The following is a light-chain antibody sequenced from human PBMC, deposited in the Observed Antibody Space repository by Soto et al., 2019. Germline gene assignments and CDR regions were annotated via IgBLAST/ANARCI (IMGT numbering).Light chain of an antibody. Sequence: QSVLTQPASVSGSPGQSITISCTGTSSDVGGYNYVSWYQQHPGKAPKLMIYEVSNRPSGVSNRFSASKSGNTASLTISGLQAEDETDYYCSSYTSSGTYVFGTGTKGTVL. J-gene: IGLJ1*01. CDR1: SSDVGGYNY. CDR2: EVS. CDR3: SSYTSSGTYV. V-gene: IGLV2-14*01.